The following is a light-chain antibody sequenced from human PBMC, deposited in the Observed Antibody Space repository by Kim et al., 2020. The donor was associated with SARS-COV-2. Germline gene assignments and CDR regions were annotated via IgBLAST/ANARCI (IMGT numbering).Light chain of an antibody. V-gene: IGLV3-1*01. CDR3: QACASTTVI. Sequence: ESPGQTSTSTCSVDNLGDNYVSWYQQKPGQSPVVVIYHDNKRPSGIPERISGSNAGNTATLTISGTQSVDEPDYYCQACASTTVIFGGGTQLTVL. CDR2: HDN. CDR1: NLGDNY. J-gene: IGLJ7*01.